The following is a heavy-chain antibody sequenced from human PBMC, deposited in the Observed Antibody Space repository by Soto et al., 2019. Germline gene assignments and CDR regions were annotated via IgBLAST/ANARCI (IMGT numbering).Heavy chain of an antibody. D-gene: IGHD1-26*01. J-gene: IGHJ6*02. CDR2: ISPYNGNT. CDR3: ATARGLVAGDYYYGIDV. V-gene: IGHV1-18*04. Sequence: QVQLVQSGAEVKKPGASVKVSCKASGYTFTSYGISWVRQAPGQGLEWMGWISPYNGNTNYAQKLQGRVTMTTDTSASTAYVEMRMMRSDYAAVADCATARGLVAGDYYYGIDVWGQGTTVTVSS. CDR1: GYTFTSYG.